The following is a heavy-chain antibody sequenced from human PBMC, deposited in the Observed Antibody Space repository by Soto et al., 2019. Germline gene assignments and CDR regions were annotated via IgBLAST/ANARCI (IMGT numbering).Heavy chain of an antibody. CDR3: ARGPRIAVAGTRSGY. V-gene: IGHV3-21*01. CDR2: ISSSSSYI. CDR1: GFTFSSYS. D-gene: IGHD6-19*01. J-gene: IGHJ4*02. Sequence: EVQLVESGGGLVKPGGSLRLSCAASGFTFSSYSMNWVRQAPGKGLEWVSSISSSSSYIYYADSVKGRFTISRDNAKNSLYLQMNSLRAEDTAVYYCARGPRIAVAGTRSGYWGQGTLVTVSS.